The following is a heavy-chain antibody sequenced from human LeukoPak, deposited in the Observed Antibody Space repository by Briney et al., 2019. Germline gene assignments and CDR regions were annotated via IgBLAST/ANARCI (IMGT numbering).Heavy chain of an antibody. Sequence: SETLSLTCTVSGGSIRSYWSWIRQPAGKGLEWIGRIYGSGSTDYNPSLKSRVTMSIDTSKNQFSLNLISVTAADTAVYYCARNYDSSGYYYEGVWFDPWGQGTLVTVSS. V-gene: IGHV4-4*07. J-gene: IGHJ5*02. CDR2: IYGSGST. D-gene: IGHD3-22*01. CDR1: GGSIRSY. CDR3: ARNYDSSGYYYEGVWFDP.